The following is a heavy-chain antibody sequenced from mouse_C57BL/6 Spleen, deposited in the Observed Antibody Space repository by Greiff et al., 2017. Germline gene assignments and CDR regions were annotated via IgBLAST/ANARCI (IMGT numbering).Heavy chain of an antibody. CDR3: ARWSTTVVALDY. Sequence: SGAELVRPGTSVKVSCKASGYAFTNYLIEWVKQRPGQGLEWIGVINPGSGGTNYNEKFKGKATLTADKSSSTAYMQLSSLTSEDSAVYFCARWSTTVVALDYWGQGTTLTVSS. J-gene: IGHJ2*01. CDR2: INPGSGGT. V-gene: IGHV1-54*01. CDR1: GYAFTNYL. D-gene: IGHD1-1*01.